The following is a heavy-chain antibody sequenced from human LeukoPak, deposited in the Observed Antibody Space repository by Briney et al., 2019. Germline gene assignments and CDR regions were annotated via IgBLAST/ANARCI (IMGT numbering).Heavy chain of an antibody. V-gene: IGHV4-61*02. D-gene: IGHD7-27*01. CDR3: ARDWANWGGPDAFDI. J-gene: IGHJ3*02. CDR1: GGSISSGSYY. Sequence: SQTLSLTCTVSGGSISSGSYYWSWIRQPAGKGLEWIGRIYTSGSTNYNPSLKSRVTISVDTSKNQFSLKLSSVTAADTAVYYCARDWANWGGPDAFDIWGQGTMVTVSS. CDR2: IYTSGST.